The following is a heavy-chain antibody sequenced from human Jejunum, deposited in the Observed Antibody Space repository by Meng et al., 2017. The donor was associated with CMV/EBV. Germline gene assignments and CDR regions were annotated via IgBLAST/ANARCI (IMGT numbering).Heavy chain of an antibody. Sequence: ASGLTFVAYGMTWGRQAPGKGLDWVSTSSGRGDRTYYSDSVRGRFTISRDNSKSTLYLQMNNLRAEDTAVYFCAKYNYGDFINWLDPWGQGTLVTVSS. D-gene: IGHD2-21*01. CDR2: SSGRGDRT. V-gene: IGHV3-23*01. CDR1: GLTFVAYG. CDR3: AKYNYGDFINWLDP. J-gene: IGHJ5*02.